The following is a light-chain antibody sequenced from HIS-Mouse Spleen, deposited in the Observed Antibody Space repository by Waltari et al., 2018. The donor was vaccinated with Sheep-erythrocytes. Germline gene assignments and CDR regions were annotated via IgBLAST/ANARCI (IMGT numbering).Light chain of an antibody. J-gene: IGKJ4*01. CDR1: QSVLYSSNNQNY. CDR3: QQYYSTPLT. CDR2: WAS. Sequence: DIVMTQSPDSLAVSLGERATINCKSSQSVLYSSNNQNYLAWYQQKPGQPPKLRIYWASTRGSGVPDRFSGSGSGTDFTLTISSLQAEDVAVYYCQQYYSTPLTFGGGTKVEIK. V-gene: IGKV4-1*01.